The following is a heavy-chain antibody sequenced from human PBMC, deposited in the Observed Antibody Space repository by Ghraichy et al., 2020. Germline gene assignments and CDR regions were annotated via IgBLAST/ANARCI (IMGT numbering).Heavy chain of an antibody. CDR3: ATNYYGSGSLSHFDY. V-gene: IGHV4-34*01. J-gene: IGHJ4*02. CDR1: GGSFSGYY. Sequence: SQTLSLTCAVYGGSFSGYYWSWIRQPPGKGLEWIGEINHSGSTNYNPSLKSRVTILIDTSKNQFSLKLSSVTAADTAVYYCATNYYGSGSLSHFDYWGQGTLVTVSS. D-gene: IGHD3-10*01. CDR2: INHSGST.